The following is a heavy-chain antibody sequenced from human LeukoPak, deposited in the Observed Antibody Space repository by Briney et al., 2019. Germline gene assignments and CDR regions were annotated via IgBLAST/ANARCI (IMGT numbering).Heavy chain of an antibody. J-gene: IGHJ4*02. CDR1: GYTFTSYG. Sequence: ASVKVSCKASGYTFTSYGISWVRRAPCQGLEWMGWISAYNGNTNYAQKLQGRVTMTTDTSTSTAYMELRSLRSDDTAVYYCARGPALYCGGDCYKGEADYWGQGTLVTVSS. V-gene: IGHV1-18*01. D-gene: IGHD2-21*02. CDR3: ARGPALYCGGDCYKGEADY. CDR2: ISAYNGNT.